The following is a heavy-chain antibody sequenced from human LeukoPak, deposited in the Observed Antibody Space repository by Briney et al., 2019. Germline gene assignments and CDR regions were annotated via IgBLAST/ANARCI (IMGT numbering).Heavy chain of an antibody. CDR1: GASISSYY. D-gene: IGHD5-18*01. CDR3: ARERWGYSYGYGTYYFDY. CDR2: IYTSGST. Sequence: SETLSLTCTVSGASISSYYWSWIRQPAGKGLEWIGLIYTSGSTNYNPSLKSRVTMSVDTSKNQFSLKLSSVTTADTAVYYCARERWGYSYGYGTYYFDYWGQGTLVTVSS. J-gene: IGHJ4*02. V-gene: IGHV4-4*07.